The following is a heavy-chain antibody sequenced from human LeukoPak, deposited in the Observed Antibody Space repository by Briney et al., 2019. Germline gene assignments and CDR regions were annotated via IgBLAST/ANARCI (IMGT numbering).Heavy chain of an antibody. CDR3: AKGGRRYCSSTSCLVDY. CDR1: GFTFSSYG. CDR2: IRYDGSNK. J-gene: IGHJ4*02. V-gene: IGHV3-30*02. D-gene: IGHD2-2*01. Sequence: GGSLRLSCAASGFTFSSYGMHWVRQAPGKGLEWVAFIRYDGSNKYYVDSVKGRFTISRDNSKNTLYLQMNSLRAEDTAVYYCAKGGRRYCSSTSCLVDYWGQGTLVTVSS.